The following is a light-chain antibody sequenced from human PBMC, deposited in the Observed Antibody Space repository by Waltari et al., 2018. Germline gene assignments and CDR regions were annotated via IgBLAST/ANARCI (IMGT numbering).Light chain of an antibody. CDR1: ESINAW. J-gene: IGKJ1*01. CDR3: QQYKRPPWT. V-gene: IGKV1-5*03. Sequence: DIQMTQSPSTLSASVGDRVTITCRATESINAWLAWYQQKPGKAPKLLIYKAINLESGVPSRFSGSGSGTEFTLSISSLQPDDFATHYCQQYKRPPWTFGQGTKVDIK. CDR2: KAI.